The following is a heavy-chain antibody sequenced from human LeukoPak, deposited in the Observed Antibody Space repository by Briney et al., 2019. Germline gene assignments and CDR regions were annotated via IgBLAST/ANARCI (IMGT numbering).Heavy chain of an antibody. Sequence: ASVKVSCKASGYTFTSYDINWVRQATGQGLEWMGWMNPNSGNTGYAQKFQGRVTMTRNTSISTAYMELSSLRAEDTAVYYCAKDQGSSWTKLGRYLDYWGQGTLVTVSS. D-gene: IGHD6-13*01. CDR1: GYTFTSYD. CDR3: AKDQGSSWTKLGRYLDY. V-gene: IGHV1-8*01. CDR2: MNPNSGNT. J-gene: IGHJ4*02.